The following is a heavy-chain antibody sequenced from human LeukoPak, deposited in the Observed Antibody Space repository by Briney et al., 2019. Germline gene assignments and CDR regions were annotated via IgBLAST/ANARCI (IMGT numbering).Heavy chain of an antibody. Sequence: SSVKVSCKASGGTFSSYAISWVRQAPGQGLERMGGIIPIFGTANYAQKFQGRVTITTDESTSTAYMELSSLRSEDTAVYYCARAYGGNSVDAFDIWGQGTMVTVSS. J-gene: IGHJ3*02. CDR2: IIPIFGTA. CDR1: GGTFSSYA. V-gene: IGHV1-69*05. CDR3: ARAYGGNSVDAFDI. D-gene: IGHD4-23*01.